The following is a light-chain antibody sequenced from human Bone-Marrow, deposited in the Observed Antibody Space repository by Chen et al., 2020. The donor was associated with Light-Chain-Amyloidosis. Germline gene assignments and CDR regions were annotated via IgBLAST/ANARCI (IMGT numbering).Light chain of an antibody. V-gene: IGLV2-14*01. J-gene: IGLJ1*01. CDR2: EVT. CDR3: SSYTITNTLV. Sequence: SALTHPASVSGPPGQSITISLTRTSSDVGGDNHVSWYQQHPDKAPKLMIYEVTNRPSWVPDRFSGSKSDNTASLTISGLQTEDEADYFCSSYTITNTLVFGSGTRVTVL. CDR1: SSDVGGDNH.